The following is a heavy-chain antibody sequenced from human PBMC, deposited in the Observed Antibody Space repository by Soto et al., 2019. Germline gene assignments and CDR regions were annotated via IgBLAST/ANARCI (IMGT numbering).Heavy chain of an antibody. CDR1: GGSISSSHC. CDR3: ARGATSYYDTTGYYLDY. CDR2: IYLSGNT. Sequence: QVQLQESGPGLVKPSGTLSLTCTVSGGSISSSHCWSWVRQSPGKGLEWIGEIYLSGNTNYNPSLKSRVSISLDKSKTHFSLRLSSTTAADTAVYYCARGATSYYDTTGYYLDYRGQGTLVPXS. J-gene: IGHJ4*02. D-gene: IGHD3-22*01. V-gene: IGHV4-4*02.